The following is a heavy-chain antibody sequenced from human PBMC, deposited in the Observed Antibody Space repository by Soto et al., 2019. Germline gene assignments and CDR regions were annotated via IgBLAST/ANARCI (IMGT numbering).Heavy chain of an antibody. D-gene: IGHD4-17*01. Sequence: EVQLLESGGDLVQPGESLRLSCVASGITFSSYAMSWVRQAPGKGLEWVSNFCGNTDNTYYADSVKGRFTISRDNSKNTLYLQMNSLRAEDTAVYYCAKEETVLVNYYYYYGMDVWGQGTTVTVSS. CDR2: FCGNTDNT. J-gene: IGHJ6*02. V-gene: IGHV3-23*01. CDR1: GITFSSYA. CDR3: AKEETVLVNYYYYYGMDV.